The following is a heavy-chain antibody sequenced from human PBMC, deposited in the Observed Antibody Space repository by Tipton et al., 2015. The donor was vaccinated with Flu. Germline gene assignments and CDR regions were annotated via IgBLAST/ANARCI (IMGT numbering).Heavy chain of an antibody. V-gene: IGHV3-21*01. CDR2: ISSSSNYI. CDR3: ARDEIAVAGTSDY. CDR1: GFTFSSYS. D-gene: IGHD6-19*01. Sequence: SLRLSCAASGFTFSSYSMNWVRQAPGKGLEWVSSISSSSNYIYYADSMKGRFTISRDNAKNSLYLQMNSLRAEDTAVYYCARDEIAVAGTSDYWGQGTLVTVSS. J-gene: IGHJ4*02.